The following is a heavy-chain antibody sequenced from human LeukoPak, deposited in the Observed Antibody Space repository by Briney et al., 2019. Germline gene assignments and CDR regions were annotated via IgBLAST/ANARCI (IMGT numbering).Heavy chain of an antibody. D-gene: IGHD3-3*01. CDR2: IIGSGGST. CDR3: ARGKRFSLD. J-gene: IGHJ4*02. CDR1: GFTFCNYA. Sequence: PGGSLRLSCAASGFTFCNYAMNWVRQAPGKGLEWGSGIIGSGGSTYYADSVKGRFTISRDNSKKTLYLQLNSLRAEDTAVYYCARGKRFSLDWGQGTLVTVSS. V-gene: IGHV3-23*01.